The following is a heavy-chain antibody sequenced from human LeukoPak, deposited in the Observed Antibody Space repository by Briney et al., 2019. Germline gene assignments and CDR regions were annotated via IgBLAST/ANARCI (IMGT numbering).Heavy chain of an antibody. Sequence: SETLSLTCAVYGRSFSGYYCGWISQPPGRGLEWIGEIDHSGSTNYNPSLKSRVTISVDTSKNQFSLKLSSATAADTAVYYCARSIEVVVITPFDYWGQGTLVTVSS. CDR3: ARSIEVVVITPFDY. J-gene: IGHJ4*02. CDR2: IDHSGST. D-gene: IGHD3-22*01. V-gene: IGHV4-34*01. CDR1: GRSFSGYY.